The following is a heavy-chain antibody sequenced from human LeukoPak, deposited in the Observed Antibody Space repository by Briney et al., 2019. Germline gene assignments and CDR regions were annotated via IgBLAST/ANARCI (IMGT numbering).Heavy chain of an antibody. CDR2: FKPEDVET. CDR1: RYTLTEIS. V-gene: IGHV1-24*01. J-gene: IGHJ4*02. CDR3: ATEIVGYGDVHYFDA. D-gene: IGHD4-17*01. Sequence: ASLRVSCKIFRYTLTEISMYWVRQTPRHRRVWRGGFKPEDVETIYARSFQGRLTVTEDTSTDTAYMELSSLRAEDTAMYYCATEIVGYGDVHYFDAWGQGTLVTVSS.